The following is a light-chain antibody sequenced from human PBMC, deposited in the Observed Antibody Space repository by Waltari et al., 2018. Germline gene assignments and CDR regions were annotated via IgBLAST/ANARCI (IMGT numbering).Light chain of an antibody. CDR3: LQHDTYPLT. V-gene: IGKV1-17*01. Sequence: DIQMTQSPSSLSASVGDTVTITCRASQRIASYGNWFQQKPGKSPTPLLFSSKTLQSGVPERFKGSGSWTDFTLTISGLQPEDFATYFCLQHDTYPLTFGGGTVVEI. CDR2: SSK. J-gene: IGKJ4*01. CDR1: QRIASY.